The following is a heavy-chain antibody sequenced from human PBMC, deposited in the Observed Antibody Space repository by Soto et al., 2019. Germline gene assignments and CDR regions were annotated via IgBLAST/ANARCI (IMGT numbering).Heavy chain of an antibody. CDR3: ARDATLLRFLEWLPGTFLFDY. Sequence: GASVKVSCKASGYTFTSYGISWVRQAPGQGLDWMGWVSAYNGNTNYAQKLQGRVTMTTDTSTSTAYMELRSLRSDDTAVYYCARDATLLRFLEWLPGTFLFDYWGQGTLVTVSS. J-gene: IGHJ4*02. CDR1: GYTFTSYG. CDR2: VSAYNGNT. V-gene: IGHV1-18*01. D-gene: IGHD3-3*01.